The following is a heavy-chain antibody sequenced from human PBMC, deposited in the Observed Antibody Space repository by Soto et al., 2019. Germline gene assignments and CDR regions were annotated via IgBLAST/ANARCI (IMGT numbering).Heavy chain of an antibody. CDR1: GFSFSTYA. D-gene: IGHD3-3*01. Sequence: EVQLLESGGGLVQPGGSLRLSCAASGFSFSTYAMHWVRQAPGKGLEWVSAISGSGGSTYYAASVKGRFTISRDNSKSTLYLQMNSLRAEDTAVYYCAKVKFDFWDGYEYWGQGTLVTASS. J-gene: IGHJ4*02. CDR3: AKVKFDFWDGYEY. V-gene: IGHV3-23*01. CDR2: ISGSGGST.